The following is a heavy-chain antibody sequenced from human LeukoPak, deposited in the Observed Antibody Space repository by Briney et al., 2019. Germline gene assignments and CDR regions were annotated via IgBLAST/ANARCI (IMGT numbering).Heavy chain of an antibody. CDR2: IRSDGTSK. CDR3: ASQYYGSGSPYYYYGMDV. D-gene: IGHD3-10*01. Sequence: GGSLRLSCAASGFTFSTYGMHWVRQAPGKGLEWVAFIRSDGTSKYYTDSVKGRFTISRDNSKNTLYLQMNSLRAEDTAVYYCASQYYGSGSPYYYYGMDVWGQGTTVTVSS. V-gene: IGHV3-30*02. CDR1: GFTFSTYG. J-gene: IGHJ6*02.